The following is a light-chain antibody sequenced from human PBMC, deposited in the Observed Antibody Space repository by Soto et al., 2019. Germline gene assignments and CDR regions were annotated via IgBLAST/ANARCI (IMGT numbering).Light chain of an antibody. J-gene: IGKJ5*01. Sequence: EKVMTQSPATLSVSPGEGATLSCRASQSVSNNLAWYQRKPGQAPRLLIYGASTRAAGIPARFSGSGSGTEFTLTISSLEPEDFAVYYCQQRSNRITFGQGTRLEIK. CDR1: QSVSNN. CDR2: GAS. CDR3: QQRSNRIT. V-gene: IGKV3-15*01.